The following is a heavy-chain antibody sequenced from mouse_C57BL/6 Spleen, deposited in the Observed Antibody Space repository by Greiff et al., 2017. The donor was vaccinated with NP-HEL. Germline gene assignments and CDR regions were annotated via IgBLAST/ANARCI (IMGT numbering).Heavy chain of an antibody. CDR3: ANYDGSGYWFAY. J-gene: IGHJ3*01. CDR2: IYPGDVDT. Sequence: VQLQQSGAELVKPGASVKISCKASGYAFSSYWMNWVKQRPGKGLERIGQIYPGDVDTSSNGKFRGKATLTADKASSTAYMQLSILTSEDCAVYFCANYDGSGYWFAYWGQGTLVTVSA. V-gene: IGHV1-80*01. D-gene: IGHD1-1*01. CDR1: GYAFSSYW.